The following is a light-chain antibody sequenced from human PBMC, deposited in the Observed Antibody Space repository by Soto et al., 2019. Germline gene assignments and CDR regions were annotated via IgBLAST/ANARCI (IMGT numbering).Light chain of an antibody. J-gene: IGKJ1*01. CDR1: QSINAW. CDR2: DVS. Sequence: DIQMTQSPSTLSASIGDRVTITCRASQSINAWLAWYQQKPGKAPKLLIYDVSTLDSGVPSRFSGSASGTEFTLTICILESDDFATYYCQQYHRYSTFGQGTRVDIK. CDR3: QQYHRYST. V-gene: IGKV1-5*01.